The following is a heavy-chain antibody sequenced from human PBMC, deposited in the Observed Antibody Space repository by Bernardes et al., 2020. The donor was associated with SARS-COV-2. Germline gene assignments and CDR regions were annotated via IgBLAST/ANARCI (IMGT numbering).Heavy chain of an antibody. Sequence: SETLSLTCTVSGGSISSGGYYWSWIRKHPGKGLEWIGYTYYSGITYYNPSLKSRVTISVDTSKNQFSLKLSSVTAADTAVYYCARRMRWFDPWGQGTLVTVSS. CDR2: TYYSGIT. J-gene: IGHJ5*02. CDR1: GGSISSGGYY. V-gene: IGHV4-31*03. CDR3: ARRMRWFDP.